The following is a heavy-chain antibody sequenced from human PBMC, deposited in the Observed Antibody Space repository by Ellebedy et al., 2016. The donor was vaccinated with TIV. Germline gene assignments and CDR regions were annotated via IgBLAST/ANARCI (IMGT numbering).Heavy chain of an antibody. CDR3: AKAGVEKAAGWFDP. D-gene: IGHD6-25*01. Sequence: GGSLRLXXAASGFTFSSYAMHWVRQAPGKGLEWVAVISYDGSNKYYADSVKGRFTISRDNSKNTLYLQMNSLRAEDTAVYYCAKAGVEKAAGWFDPWGQGTLVTVSS. CDR1: GFTFSSYA. J-gene: IGHJ5*02. CDR2: ISYDGSNK. V-gene: IGHV3-30-3*01.